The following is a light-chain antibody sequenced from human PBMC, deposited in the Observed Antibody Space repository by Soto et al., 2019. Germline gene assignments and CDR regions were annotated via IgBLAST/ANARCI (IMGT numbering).Light chain of an antibody. CDR3: QAWDSSTAV. CDR2: QDS. CDR1: KLGDKY. Sequence: SYELTQPPSVSVSPGRTASITCSGDKLGDKYACWYQQKPCQSPVLVIYQDSKRPSGIPERFSGSNSGNTATLTISGTQAMDEADYYCQAWDSSTAVFGGGTKLTVL. J-gene: IGLJ2*01. V-gene: IGLV3-1*01.